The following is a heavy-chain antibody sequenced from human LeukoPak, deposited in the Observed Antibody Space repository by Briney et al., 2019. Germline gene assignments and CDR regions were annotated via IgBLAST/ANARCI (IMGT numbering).Heavy chain of an antibody. Sequence: SGPTLVNPTQTLTLTCTFSGFSLSTDGMCVSWIRQPPGKALEWLARIDWDDDKYYSTSLKTRLTISKDTSKNQVVLTMTNMDPVDTATYFCARSLGYYYYYMDVWGKGTMVTVSS. CDR2: IDWDDDK. CDR1: GFSLSTDGMC. CDR3: ARSLGYYYYYMDV. J-gene: IGHJ6*03. V-gene: IGHV2-70*11.